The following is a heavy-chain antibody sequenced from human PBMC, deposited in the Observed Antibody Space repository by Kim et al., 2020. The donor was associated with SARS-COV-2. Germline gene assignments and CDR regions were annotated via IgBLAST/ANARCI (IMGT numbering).Heavy chain of an antibody. D-gene: IGHD3-3*01. CDR1: GYSFTSYW. CDR2: IYPGDSDI. V-gene: IGHV5-51*01. J-gene: IGHJ4*02. Sequence: GESLKISCKGSGYSFTSYWIGWVRQMPGKGLEWMGIIYPGDSDIRYSPSFQGQVTIAADKSISTAYLQWSSLKASDTAMYYCARQNDFWSGRSDYWGQGTLVTVSS. CDR3: ARQNDFWSGRSDY.